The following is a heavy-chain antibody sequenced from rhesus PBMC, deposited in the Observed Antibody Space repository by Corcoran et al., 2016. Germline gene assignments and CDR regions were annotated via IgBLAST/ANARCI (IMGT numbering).Heavy chain of an antibody. V-gene: IGHV1S10*01. J-gene: IGHJ4*01. CDR2: IIPVVGVT. CDR3: ASTWGSPDY. D-gene: IGHD7-45*01. Sequence: QVQLVQSGAEGKKPGASVKVSCKTSGFTFGSYAISGVRQAPGQGLEWMGGIIPVVGVTNSAEKFQGRVTITADTSTSTAYMELNSLRAEDTAVYYCASTWGSPDYWGQGVLVTVSS. CDR1: GFTFGSYA.